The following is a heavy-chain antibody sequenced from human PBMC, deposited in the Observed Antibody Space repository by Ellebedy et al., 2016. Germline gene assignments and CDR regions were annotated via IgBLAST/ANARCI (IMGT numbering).Heavy chain of an antibody. CDR1: GFTFSNAW. V-gene: IGHV3-15*01. CDR2: IKSKTDGGAA. J-gene: IGHJ4*02. D-gene: IGHD5-18*01. Sequence: GGSLRLSCAASGFTFSNAWMNWVRQAPGKGLEWVGRIKSKTDGGAADYAAPVKGRFTISRDDSKTTLYLQMNRLKTEDTAVYFCTTVYRYNYDSVWGQGTLVTVSS. CDR3: TTVYRYNYDSV.